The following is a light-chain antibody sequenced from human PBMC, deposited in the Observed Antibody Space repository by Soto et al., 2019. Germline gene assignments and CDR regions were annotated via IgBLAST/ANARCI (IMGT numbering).Light chain of an antibody. J-gene: IGKJ4*01. Sequence: EIVLTQSPATLSLSPGARATLSCRASQSVSNYLAWFQQKPGQAPRLLSYDASNSATGIPARFSGSGSGTDVTLTISRLAPEDFAVYYCQQRSSWSLLTFGGGTNVEI. CDR1: QSVSNY. CDR3: QQRSSWSLLT. V-gene: IGKV3-11*01. CDR2: DAS.